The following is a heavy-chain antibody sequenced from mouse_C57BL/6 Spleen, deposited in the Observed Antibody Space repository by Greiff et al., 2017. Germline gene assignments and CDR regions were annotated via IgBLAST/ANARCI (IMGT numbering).Heavy chain of an antibody. V-gene: IGHV1-80*01. CDR1: GYAFSSYW. CDR2: IYPGDGDT. J-gene: IGHJ1*03. D-gene: IGHD1-1*01. Sequence: VQLQQSGAELVKPGASVKISCKASGYAFSSYWMNWVKQRPGKGLEWIGQIYPGDGDTNYNGKFKGKATLTADKSSSTAYMQLSSLTSEDSAVYFCARNYCSSYWYFEGWGTGTTVTVSS. CDR3: ARNYCSSYWYFEG.